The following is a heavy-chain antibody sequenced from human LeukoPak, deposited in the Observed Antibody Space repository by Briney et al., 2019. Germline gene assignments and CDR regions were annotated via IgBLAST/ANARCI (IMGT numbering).Heavy chain of an antibody. D-gene: IGHD2-2*02. J-gene: IGHJ3*01. CDR2: IKSNTDGGTA. V-gene: IGHV3-15*07. Sequence: GGSLRLSCAASGFTFSDSFMNWVRQAPGKGLEWVGRIKSNTDGGTADYAAPVKGRFTVSRDDSKNTLFLQMNSLTTEDTAVYFCSTGVHTRALWGQGTMVTVSS. CDR3: STGVHTRAL. CDR1: GFTFSDSF.